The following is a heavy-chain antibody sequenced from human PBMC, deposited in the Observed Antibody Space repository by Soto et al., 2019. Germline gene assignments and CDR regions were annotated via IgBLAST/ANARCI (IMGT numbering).Heavy chain of an antibody. J-gene: IGHJ3*02. CDR2: ISGSGGRT. CDR3: AKDVIFRRHHAFDI. CDR1: GFSFNNYA. Sequence: PGGSLRLSCAASGFSFNNYAMNWVRQAPGKGLEWVSGISGSGGRTYYADSVKGRFTISRDNSKNTLYLQMNSLRPEDTAVYYCAKDVIFRRHHAFDIWGQGTMVTVSS. V-gene: IGHV3-23*01.